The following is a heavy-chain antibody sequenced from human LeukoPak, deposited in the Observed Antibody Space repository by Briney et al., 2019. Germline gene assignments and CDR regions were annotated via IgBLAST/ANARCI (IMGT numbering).Heavy chain of an antibody. D-gene: IGHD2-15*01. CDR2: IYTSGST. CDR1: GGSISSGSYY. V-gene: IGHV4-61*02. J-gene: IGHJ3*02. CDR3: AREPKTNIVVVVAAQTHDAFDI. Sequence: PSETLSLTCTVSGGSISSGSYYWSWIRQPAGKGLERIGRIYTSGSTNYNPSLKSRVTISVDTSKNQFSLKLSSVTAADTAVYYCAREPKTNIVVVVAAQTHDAFDIWGQGTMVTVSS.